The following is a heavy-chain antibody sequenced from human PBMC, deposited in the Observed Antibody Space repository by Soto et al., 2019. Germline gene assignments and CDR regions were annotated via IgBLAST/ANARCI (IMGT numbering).Heavy chain of an antibody. CDR2: IYYSGST. CDR3: ARLYYFSYMDV. V-gene: IGHV4-39*01. J-gene: IGHJ6*03. CDR1: GGSLSSSTYY. Sequence: SETLSLTCTVSGGSLSSSTYYWGWIRQPPGKGLEWIGSIYYSGSTYYNPSLKSRVTISVDTSKNQFSLKLSSVTAADTAVYYCARLYYFSYMDVWGKGTTVTVSS.